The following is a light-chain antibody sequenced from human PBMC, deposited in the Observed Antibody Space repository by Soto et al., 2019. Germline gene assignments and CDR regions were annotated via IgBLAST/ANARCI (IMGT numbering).Light chain of an antibody. CDR1: QILLHSNGYNY. J-gene: IGKJ1*01. CDR3: MQALQTPWA. CDR2: LGS. Sequence: DIVLTQSPLSLPVTPGEPASISCRSSQILLHSNGYNYLDWYLQKPGQSPQLLIYLGSNRASGVTDRFSGSGSGTDFTLKISRVEAEDVGVYYCMQALQTPWAFGQGTKVDNK. V-gene: IGKV2-28*01.